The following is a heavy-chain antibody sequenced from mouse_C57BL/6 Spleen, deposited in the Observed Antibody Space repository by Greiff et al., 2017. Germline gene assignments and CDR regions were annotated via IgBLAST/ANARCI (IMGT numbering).Heavy chain of an antibody. CDR2: IDPENGDT. V-gene: IGHV14-4*01. CDR1: GFNIKDDY. D-gene: IGHD2-1*01. CDR3: TSYGNFAY. J-gene: IGHJ3*01. Sequence: VQLQQSGAELVRPGASVKLSCTASGFNIKDDYMHWVKQRPEQGLEWIGWIDPENGDTEYASKFQGKATITADTSSNTAYLQLSSLTSEDTAVYYCTSYGNFAYWCQGTLLTVSA.